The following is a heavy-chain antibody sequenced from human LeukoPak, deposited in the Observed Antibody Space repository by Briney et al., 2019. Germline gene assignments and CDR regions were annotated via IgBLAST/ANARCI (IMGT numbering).Heavy chain of an antibody. J-gene: IGHJ4*02. V-gene: IGHV3-74*01. CDR3: TRGTGSYYSLGY. CDR2: INSDGSST. D-gene: IGHD3-10*01. CDR1: GFTFSSNW. Sequence: GGSLRFSFACSGFTFSSNWMHWFGQAPGKGLVWFSRINSDGSSTIYADSVQGRFTISRDNAKNTLYLQMNSLRAEDTAVYFCTRGTGSYYSLGYWGQGTLVTVSS.